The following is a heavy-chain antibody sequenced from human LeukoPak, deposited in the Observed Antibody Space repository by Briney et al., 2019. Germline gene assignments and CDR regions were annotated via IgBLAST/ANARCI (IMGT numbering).Heavy chain of an antibody. CDR3: ARSLNSGSYPSGS. CDR1: GGTLSSYA. V-gene: IGHV1-69*13. Sequence: SVKVSCKASGGTLSSYAISWVRQAPGQGLEWMGGIIPIFGTANYAQKFQGRVTITADESTSTAYMELSSLRSEDTAVYYCARSLNSGSYPSGSWGQGTLVTVSS. D-gene: IGHD1-26*01. J-gene: IGHJ5*02. CDR2: IIPIFGTA.